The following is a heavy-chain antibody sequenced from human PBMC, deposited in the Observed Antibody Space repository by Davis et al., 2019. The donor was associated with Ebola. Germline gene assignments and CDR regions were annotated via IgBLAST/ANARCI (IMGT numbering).Heavy chain of an antibody. J-gene: IGHJ3*02. Sequence: SETLSLTCTVSGGSISSSSYYWGWIRQPPGKGLEWIGSIYYSGSTYYNPSLKSRVTISVDTSKNQFSLKLSSVTAADTAVYYCARAQRSLLWFGELLYQTRAAAFDIWGQGTMVTVSS. CDR1: GGSISSSSYY. V-gene: IGHV4-39*07. CDR2: IYYSGST. D-gene: IGHD3-10*01. CDR3: ARAQRSLLWFGELLYQTRAAAFDI.